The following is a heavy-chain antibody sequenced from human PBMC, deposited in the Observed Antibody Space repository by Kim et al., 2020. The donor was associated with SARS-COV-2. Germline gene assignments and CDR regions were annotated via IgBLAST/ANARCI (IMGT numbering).Heavy chain of an antibody. Sequence: GGSLRLSCAASGFTFSDYYMSWIRQAPGKGLEWVSYISSSSSYTNYADSVKGRFTISRDNAKNSLYLQMNSLRAEDTAVYYCARVGPQGVRGVISDYWGQGTLVTVSS. CDR3: ARVGPQGVRGVISDY. CDR1: GFTFSDYY. V-gene: IGHV3-11*05. D-gene: IGHD3-10*01. J-gene: IGHJ4*02. CDR2: ISSSSSYT.